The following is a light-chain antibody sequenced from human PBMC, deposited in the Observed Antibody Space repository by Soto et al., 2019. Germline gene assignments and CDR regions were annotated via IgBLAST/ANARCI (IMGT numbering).Light chain of an antibody. J-gene: IGLJ1*01. CDR1: SSDVGGYNY. CDR2: EVS. Sequence: QSALTQPASASGSSGQSVTISCTGTSSDVGGYNYVSWYQQHPGKAPKLMIYEVSKRPSGVPDRFSGSKSGNTASLTVSGLQAEDEADYYCSSYAGSNNWNFGTGTKLTV. CDR3: SSYAGSNNWN. V-gene: IGLV2-8*01.